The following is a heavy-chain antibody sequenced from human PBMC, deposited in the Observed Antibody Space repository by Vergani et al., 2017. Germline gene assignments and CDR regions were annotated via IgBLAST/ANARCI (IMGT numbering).Heavy chain of an antibody. V-gene: IGHV3-30*03. CDR2: ISFDGNSK. Sequence: QVQLVESGGGVVQPGRSLRLSCAASGFTFSSYGMHWVRQAPGKGLEWVAVISFDGNSKFYVDSVKGRFTISRDNSKNTLYLQMNSLRAEDTAVYYCLRAARFCAQFEYWGQGTLVTVSS. CDR3: LRAARFCAQFEY. CDR1: GFTFSSYG. J-gene: IGHJ4*02. D-gene: IGHD6-6*01.